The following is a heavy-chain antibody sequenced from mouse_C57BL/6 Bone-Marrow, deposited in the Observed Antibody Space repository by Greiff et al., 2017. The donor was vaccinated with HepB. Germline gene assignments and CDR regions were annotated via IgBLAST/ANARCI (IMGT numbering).Heavy chain of an antibody. CDR1: GFTFSSYT. J-gene: IGHJ2*01. CDR3: ARHDGYYNFDY. D-gene: IGHD2-3*01. CDR2: ISGGGGNT. V-gene: IGHV5-9*01. Sequence: DVHLVESGGGLVKPGGSLKLSCAASGFTFSSYTMSWVRQTPEKRLEWVATISGGGGNTYYPDSVKGRFTISRDNAKITLYLQMSSLRSEDTALYYCARHDGYYNFDYWGQGTTLTVSS.